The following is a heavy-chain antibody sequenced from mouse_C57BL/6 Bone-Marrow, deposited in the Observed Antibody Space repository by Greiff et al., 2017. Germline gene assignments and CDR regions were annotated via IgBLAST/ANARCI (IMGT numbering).Heavy chain of an antibody. CDR2: IYPTSGGT. Sequence: QVQLQQPGAELVKPGASVKMSCKASGYTFTSYWITWVKQRPGQGLEWIGDIYPTSGGTNYNEKFKSKAILTVATSSNTAYMQLSSLTNEDSAVFYCARSGPLGRSFDYWGQGTTLTVSS. CDR1: GYTFTSYW. D-gene: IGHD4-1*01. J-gene: IGHJ2*01. V-gene: IGHV1-55*01. CDR3: ARSGPLGRSFDY.